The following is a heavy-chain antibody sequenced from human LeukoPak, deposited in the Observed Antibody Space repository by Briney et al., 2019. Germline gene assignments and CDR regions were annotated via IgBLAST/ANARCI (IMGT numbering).Heavy chain of an antibody. J-gene: IGHJ4*02. CDR1: GYSFNSYW. Sequence: GESPKTSRKGSGYSFNSYWLGWVRQMPGKGLEWMGIIYPDDSDTRYSPSFPGQVTISADKPISTTYLQWSSLKASDTAMYYCARRGGRMATSPTDGWGQGTLVTVSS. V-gene: IGHV5-51*01. D-gene: IGHD5-24*01. CDR3: ARRGGRMATSPTDG. CDR2: IYPDDSDT.